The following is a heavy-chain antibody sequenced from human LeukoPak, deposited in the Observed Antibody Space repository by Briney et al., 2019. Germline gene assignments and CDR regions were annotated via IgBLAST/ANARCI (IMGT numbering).Heavy chain of an antibody. J-gene: IGHJ4*02. Sequence: SETLSLTCTVSGGSISSSSYYWGWIRQPPGKGLEWIGSIYYSGSTYYNPSLKSRVTISVDTSKNQFSLKLSSVTAADTAVYYCARAEDIVVVPAAPGSFDYWGQGTLVTVSS. CDR2: IYYSGST. CDR1: GGSISSSSYY. D-gene: IGHD2-2*01. CDR3: ARAEDIVVVPAAPGSFDY. V-gene: IGHV4-39*07.